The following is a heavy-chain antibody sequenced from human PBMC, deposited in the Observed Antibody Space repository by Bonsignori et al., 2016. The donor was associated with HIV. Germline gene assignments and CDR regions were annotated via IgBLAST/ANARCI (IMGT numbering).Heavy chain of an antibody. CDR2: IYTSGST. V-gene: IGHV4-4*07. Sequence: SETLSLTCTVSGGSISSYYWSWIRQPAGKGLEWIGRIYTSGSTNYNPSLKSRVTMSVDTSKNQFSLKLSSVTAADTAVYYCARDGGSSPLYYYYYMDVWGKGTTVTVSS. J-gene: IGHJ6*03. D-gene: IGHD6-6*01. CDR3: ARDGGSSPLYYYYYMDV. CDR1: GGSISSYY.